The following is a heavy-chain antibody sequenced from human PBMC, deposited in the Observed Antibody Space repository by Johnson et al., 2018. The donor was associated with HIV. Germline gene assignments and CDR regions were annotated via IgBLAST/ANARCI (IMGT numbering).Heavy chain of an antibody. D-gene: IGHD1-26*01. CDR1: GFTFSDYY. V-gene: IGHV3-11*01. CDR3: AARGSGCYYVLWGAFDI. Sequence: QVQLVESGGGVVQPGRSLRLSCAASGFTFSDYYMSWIRQAPGKGLEWVSYISSSGTTIYYADSVKGRFTISRDNAKNSLYLQMNSLRAEDTAVYYCAARGSGCYYVLWGAFDIWGQGTMVTVSA. J-gene: IGHJ3*02. CDR2: ISSSGTTI.